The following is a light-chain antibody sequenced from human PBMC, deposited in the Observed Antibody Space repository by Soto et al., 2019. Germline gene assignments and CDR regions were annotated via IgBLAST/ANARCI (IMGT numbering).Light chain of an antibody. J-gene: IGLJ2*01. CDR3: AAWDDSLSGVV. CDR2: RNN. Sequence: QSVLTQPPSASGTPGQRVTISCSGSSSNIGSNYVYWYQQLPGTAPKLLIYRNNQRPSGVPDRFSGSKSGTSASLAISGLRSDDAADYYCAAWDDSLSGVVFCGGTKLTV. CDR1: SSNIGSNY. V-gene: IGLV1-47*01.